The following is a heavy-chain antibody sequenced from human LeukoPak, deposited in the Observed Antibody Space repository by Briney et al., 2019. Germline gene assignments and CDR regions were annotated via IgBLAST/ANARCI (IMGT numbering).Heavy chain of an antibody. Sequence: KAGGSLRLSCAASGCTFSSYSMNWVRQAPGKGLEWVSSISSSSSYIYYADSVKGRFTISRDNAKNSLYLQMNSLRAEDTAVYYCARESLSSGWLDYWGQGTLVTVSS. V-gene: IGHV3-21*01. J-gene: IGHJ4*02. D-gene: IGHD6-19*01. CDR3: ARESLSSGWLDY. CDR2: ISSSSSYI. CDR1: GCTFSSYS.